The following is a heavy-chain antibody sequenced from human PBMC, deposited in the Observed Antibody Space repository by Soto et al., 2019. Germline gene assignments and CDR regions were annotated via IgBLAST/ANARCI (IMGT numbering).Heavy chain of an antibody. D-gene: IGHD6-13*01. CDR3: ARDIAAAGTRWFDP. CDR2: INPHSGGT. Sequence: QVQLVQSGAEVKKPGASVKVSCKASGYTFTGYYMHWVRQAPGQGLEWMGWINPHSGGTNYAQKFQGRVTMTRDTSISTAYMELSRLRSDDTAVYYCARDIAAAGTRWFDPWGQGTLVTVSS. CDR1: GYTFTGYY. V-gene: IGHV1-2*02. J-gene: IGHJ5*02.